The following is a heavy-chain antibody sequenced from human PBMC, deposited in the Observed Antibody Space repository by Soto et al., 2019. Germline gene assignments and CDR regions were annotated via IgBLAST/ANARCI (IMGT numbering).Heavy chain of an antibody. CDR1: GGSISNYY. J-gene: IGHJ4*02. CDR2: IYYTT. Sequence: SSETLSLTCTVSGGSISNYYWSWIRQAPGKRLEWIGYIYYTTNYNPSLKSRVTISADTSKNQISLKLTSVTAADTAVYYCARTSPVAGGFDYWGQGTLVTVSS. V-gene: IGHV4-59*01. D-gene: IGHD6-19*01. CDR3: ARTSPVAGGFDY.